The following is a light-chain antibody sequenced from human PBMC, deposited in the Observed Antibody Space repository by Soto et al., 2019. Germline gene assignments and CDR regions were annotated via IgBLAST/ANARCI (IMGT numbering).Light chain of an antibody. Sequence: ENVLTQSPGTLSLSPGERATVSCRASQNINSKLAWYQQKPGQTPRLLISGASTRATEFPTRFSGDGSGTEFTLSISSLQSEDFAVYYCQQYSDWPWTFGQGTKVEV. CDR2: GAS. CDR1: QNINSK. CDR3: QQYSDWPWT. V-gene: IGKV3-15*01. J-gene: IGKJ1*01.